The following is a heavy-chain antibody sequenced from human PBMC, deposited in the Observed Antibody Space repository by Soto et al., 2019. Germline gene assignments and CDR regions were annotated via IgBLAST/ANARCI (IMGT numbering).Heavy chain of an antibody. V-gene: IGHV3-23*01. CDR1: GFTFSDYA. D-gene: IGHD6-13*01. J-gene: IGHJ4*02. CDR3: AKEEGSTWYPTDH. Sequence: GGSLRLSCVASGFTFSDYAMSWVRQAPGKGLDWVSVISGSAGSTFYADSVKGRFTISRDNSRNTVYLQMNSLRPEDTAVYYCAKEEGSTWYPTDHWGQGTLVTVSS. CDR2: ISGSAGST.